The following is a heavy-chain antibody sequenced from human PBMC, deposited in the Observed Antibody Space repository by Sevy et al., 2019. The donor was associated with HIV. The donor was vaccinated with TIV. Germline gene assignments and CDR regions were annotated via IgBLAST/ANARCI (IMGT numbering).Heavy chain of an antibody. J-gene: IGHJ6*02. CDR2: ISFDGSNK. V-gene: IGHV3-30*18. CDR3: AKLGEWLFMPNYYYGMDV. CDR1: GFIFSNYG. D-gene: IGHD3-3*01. Sequence: GGSLRLSCAASGFIFSNYGMEWVRQAPGKGLEWVAVISFDGSNKYYADSVKGRFTISRDNSKNTVYLQMNSLRTEDTALYYCAKLGEWLFMPNYYYGMDVWGQGTTVTVS.